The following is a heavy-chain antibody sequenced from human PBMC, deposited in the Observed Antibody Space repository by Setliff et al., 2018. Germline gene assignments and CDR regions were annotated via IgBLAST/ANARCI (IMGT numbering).Heavy chain of an antibody. V-gene: IGHV4-61*02. D-gene: IGHD1-26*01. CDR1: GGSLNSGSYY. CDR3: ARDNTILGATDH. Sequence: SETLSLTCAVSGGSLNSGSYYWSWIRQSTERGLEWLGRLHTSGSTTYNPALNSRVTISVDTSTNQFSLRLTSLTAADAAVYFCARDNTILGATDHWGQGTLVTVSS. J-gene: IGHJ5*02. CDR2: LHTSGST.